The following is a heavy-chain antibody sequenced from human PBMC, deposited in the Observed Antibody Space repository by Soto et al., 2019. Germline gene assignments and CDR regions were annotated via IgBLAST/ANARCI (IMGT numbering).Heavy chain of an antibody. D-gene: IGHD6-6*01. V-gene: IGHV3-21*01. CDR2: ISSSSSYI. Sequence: GGSLRLSCAASGFTFSSYSMNWVRQAPGKGLEWVSSISSSSSYIYYADSVKGRFTISRDNAKNSLYLQMNSLRAEDTAVYYCARDLGIAARRASDYWGQGTLVTVSS. CDR1: GFTFSSYS. J-gene: IGHJ4*02. CDR3: ARDLGIAARRASDY.